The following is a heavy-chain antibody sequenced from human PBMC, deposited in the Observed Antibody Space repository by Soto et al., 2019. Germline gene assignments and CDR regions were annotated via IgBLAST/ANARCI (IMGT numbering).Heavy chain of an antibody. J-gene: IGHJ3*02. CDR3: ARHPGGKGGNAFDI. V-gene: IGHV5-10-1*01. Sequence: SPSFQGHVTISADKSISTAYLQWSSLKASDTAMYYCARHPGGKGGNAFDIWGQGTMVTVSS. D-gene: IGHD1-26*01.